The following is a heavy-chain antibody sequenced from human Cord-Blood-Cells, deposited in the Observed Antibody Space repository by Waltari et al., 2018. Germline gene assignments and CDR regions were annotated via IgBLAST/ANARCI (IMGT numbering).Heavy chain of an antibody. CDR2: INAGNGNT. Sequence: QVQLVQSGAEVKKPGASVKVSCKASGYTFTSYAMHWVHQAPGQRLEWMGWINAGNGNTKYSQKFQGRVTITRDTPASTAYMELSSLRSEDTAVYYCARVYASSSSWYDYWGQGTLVTVSS. J-gene: IGHJ4*02. CDR1: GYTFTSYA. V-gene: IGHV1-3*01. D-gene: IGHD6-13*01. CDR3: ARVYASSSSWYDY.